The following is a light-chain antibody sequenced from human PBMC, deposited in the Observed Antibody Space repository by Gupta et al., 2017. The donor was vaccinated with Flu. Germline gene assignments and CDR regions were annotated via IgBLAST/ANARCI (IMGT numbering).Light chain of an antibody. J-gene: IGKJ2*01. V-gene: IGKV1-39*01. CDR2: AAS. Sequence: GDRATITCREGQTISTNLTWYQQKPGQAPKRLIYAASRLHSGVPARFSGSGSGTDFTLTISSLQTEDFAIYYCQQSYSGPHTFGQGTKLEIK. CDR3: QQSYSGPHT. CDR1: QTISTN.